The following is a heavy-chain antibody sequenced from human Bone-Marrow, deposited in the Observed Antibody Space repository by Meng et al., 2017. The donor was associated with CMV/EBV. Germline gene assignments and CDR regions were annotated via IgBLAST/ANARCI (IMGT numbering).Heavy chain of an antibody. Sequence: KVSCKGSGYSFTSYWIGWVRQMPGKGLEWMGIIYPGDSDTRYSPSFQGQVTISADKSISTAYLQWSSLRASDTAMYYCARLAGYCSTTSCYTAYFDYWGQGTLVTVSS. CDR3: ARLAGYCSTTSCYTAYFDY. J-gene: IGHJ4*02. CDR1: GYSFTSYW. CDR2: IYPGDSDT. V-gene: IGHV5-51*01. D-gene: IGHD2-2*01.